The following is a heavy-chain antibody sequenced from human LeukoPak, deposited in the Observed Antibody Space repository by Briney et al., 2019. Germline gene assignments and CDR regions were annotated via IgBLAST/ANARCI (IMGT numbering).Heavy chain of an antibody. D-gene: IGHD3-10*01. J-gene: IGHJ5*02. V-gene: IGHV4-39*07. CDR3: ARGRVLLWFGELWSKNWFDP. CDR2: IYYSGST. Sequence: SETLSLTCTISGGSISSSSYYWGWIRQPPGKGLEWIGSIYYSGSTYYNPSLKSRVTISVDTSKNQFSLKLSSVTAADTAVYYCARGRVLLWFGELWSKNWFDPWGQGTLVTVSS. CDR1: GGSISSSSYY.